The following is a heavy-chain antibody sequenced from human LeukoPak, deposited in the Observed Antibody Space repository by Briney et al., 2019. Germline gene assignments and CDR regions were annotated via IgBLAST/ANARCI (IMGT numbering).Heavy chain of an antibody. J-gene: IGHJ4*02. V-gene: IGHV3-23*01. CDR2: FSGSGGNT. CDR1: GFSFSSFA. D-gene: IGHD6-19*01. CDR3: AKDPLAVAGPFDY. Sequence: GGSLRLSCAASGFSFSSFAMSWVRQAPGKGLEWVSAFSGSGGNTYYADSVRGRFTFSRDDSRNTLYLQMNSLRAEDTAVYYCAKDPLAVAGPFDYWGQGTLVTVSS.